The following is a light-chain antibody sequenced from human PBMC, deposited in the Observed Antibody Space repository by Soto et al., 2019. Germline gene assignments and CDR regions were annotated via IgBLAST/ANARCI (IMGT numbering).Light chain of an antibody. CDR2: GAF. CDR3: QQYKNWPPLT. J-gene: IGKJ4*01. CDR1: QSVSYN. V-gene: IGKV3-15*01. Sequence: EIVMTQSPATLSLSPGERATLSCRASQSVSYNLAWYQHKPGQGPRLLIYGAFTRATGIPARFSGSGSGTEFTLTISSLQSEDFAVYYCQQYKNWPPLTFGGGTKVVIK.